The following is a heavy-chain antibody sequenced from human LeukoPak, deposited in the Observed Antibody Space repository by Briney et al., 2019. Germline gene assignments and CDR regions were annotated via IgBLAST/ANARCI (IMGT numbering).Heavy chain of an antibody. J-gene: IGHJ4*02. D-gene: IGHD1-26*01. CDR2: IHTNGNT. V-gene: IGHV4-4*07. CDR1: GGSISSDY. CDR3: AREGGSYRFFDY. Sequence: SETLSLTCTVSGGSISSDYWSWIRQPAGKGLEWIGRIHTNGNTNYNPSLKSRATMSADTSKNQFSLNVSSVTAADTAVYYCAREGGSYRFFDYWGQGTLVTVSS.